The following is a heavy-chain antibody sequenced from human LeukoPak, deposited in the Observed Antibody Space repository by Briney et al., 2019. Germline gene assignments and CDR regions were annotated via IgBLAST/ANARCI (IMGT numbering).Heavy chain of an antibody. D-gene: IGHD5-18*01. CDR2: INHSGST. J-gene: IGHJ5*02. CDR3: ARQLWGFDP. Sequence: PSETLSLTCAVYGGSFSGYYWSWIRQPPGKGLEWIGEINHSGSTNYNPSLKSRVTISVDTSKNQFSLKLSSVTAADTAVYYCARQLWGFDPWGQGTLVTVSS. CDR1: GGSFSGYY. V-gene: IGHV4-34*01.